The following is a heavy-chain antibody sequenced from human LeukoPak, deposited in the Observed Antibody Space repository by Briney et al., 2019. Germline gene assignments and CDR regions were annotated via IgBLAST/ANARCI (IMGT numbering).Heavy chain of an antibody. CDR1: GFSLSTSGVG. J-gene: IGHJ4*02. Sequence: SGPTLVKPTQTLTLTCTFSGFSLSTSGVGVGWIRQPPGKALEWLALVYWDDEKRYSPSLQSRLTLTKDTSKNQVVLTMTNMGPVDTATYYCAQSRFGDFDYWGQGTLVTVSS. D-gene: IGHD3-16*01. CDR3: AQSRFGDFDY. V-gene: IGHV2-5*02. CDR2: VYWDDEK.